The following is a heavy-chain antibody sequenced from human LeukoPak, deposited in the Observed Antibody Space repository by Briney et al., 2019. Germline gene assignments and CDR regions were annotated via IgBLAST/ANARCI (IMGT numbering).Heavy chain of an antibody. V-gene: IGHV4-4*02. D-gene: IGHD3-22*01. Sequence: PSETLSLTCGVSGGSISDTNWWTWFRQPPGKGLEWIGEVNLQGSTNYNPSLKSRVAISVDKPENHISLKLTSVTAADTAVYYCVRLHYYDTGGYFGGYSDYWGQGALDTVSS. CDR1: GGSISDTNW. CDR2: VNLQGST. CDR3: VRLHYYDTGGYFGGYSDY. J-gene: IGHJ4*02.